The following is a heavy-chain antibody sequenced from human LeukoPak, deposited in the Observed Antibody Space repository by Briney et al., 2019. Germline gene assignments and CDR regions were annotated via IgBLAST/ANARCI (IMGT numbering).Heavy chain of an antibody. D-gene: IGHD3-22*01. Sequence: PSETLSLTCTVSGGSISSYYWSWIRQPPAKGLEWIGYIYYSGSTNYNPSLKSRVTISVDTSKNQFSLKLSSVTAADTAVYYCAREGNYYDSSGKYWYFDLWGRGTLVTVSS. J-gene: IGHJ2*01. CDR1: GGSISSYY. CDR3: AREGNYYDSSGKYWYFDL. CDR2: IYYSGST. V-gene: IGHV4-59*01.